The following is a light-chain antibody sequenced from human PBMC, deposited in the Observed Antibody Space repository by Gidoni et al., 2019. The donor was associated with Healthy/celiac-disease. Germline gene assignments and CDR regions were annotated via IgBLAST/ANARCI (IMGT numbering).Light chain of an antibody. Sequence: EIVLTHSPATLSLSPGERVTLSCRASQSVSSYLAWYQQKPGQAPRLLIYAASNRATGIPARFSGSGSGTDFTLTISSLEPEDFAVYYCQQRCNWLFTFGPGTKVDIK. CDR2: AAS. J-gene: IGKJ3*01. CDR3: QQRCNWLFT. CDR1: QSVSSY. V-gene: IGKV3-11*01.